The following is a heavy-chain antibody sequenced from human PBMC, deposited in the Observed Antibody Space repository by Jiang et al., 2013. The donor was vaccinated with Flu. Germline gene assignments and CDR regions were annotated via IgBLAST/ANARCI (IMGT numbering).Heavy chain of an antibody. CDR2: ISSSSSYI. D-gene: IGHD6-19*01. CDR3: ARDRQTIAVGEYFQH. Sequence: SISSSSSYIYYADSVKGRFTISRDNAKNSLYLQMNSLRAEDTAVYYCARDRQTIAVGEYFQHWGQGTLVTVSS. J-gene: IGHJ1*01. V-gene: IGHV3-21*01.